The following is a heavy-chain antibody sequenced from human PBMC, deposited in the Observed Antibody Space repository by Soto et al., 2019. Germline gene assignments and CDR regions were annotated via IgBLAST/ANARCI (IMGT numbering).Heavy chain of an antibody. CDR3: ARSYYDSSGYQDLYYYYGMDV. Sequence: SETLSLTCTVSGGSISSYYWSWIRQPAGKGLEWIGRIYTSGSTNYNPSLKSRVTMSVDTSKNQFSLKLSSVTAADTAVYYCARSYYDSSGYQDLYYYYGMDVWGQGTTVTV. D-gene: IGHD3-22*01. CDR2: IYTSGST. V-gene: IGHV4-4*07. CDR1: GGSISSYY. J-gene: IGHJ6*02.